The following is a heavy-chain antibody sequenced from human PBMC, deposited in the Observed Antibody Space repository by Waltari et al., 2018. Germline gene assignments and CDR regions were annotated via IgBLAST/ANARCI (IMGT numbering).Heavy chain of an antibody. CDR2: MNPNRGNT. CDR3: ARGQRGPIYYYYGMDV. V-gene: IGHV1-8*03. J-gene: IGHJ6*02. CDR1: GYTFTSYD. Sequence: QVQLVQSGAEVKKPGASVKVSCKASGYTFTSYDINWVRQATGQGLEWMGWMNPNRGNTGYAPKVQGIVTITRKTSISTADMVLSSLRSEDTAVYYCARGQRGPIYYYYGMDVWGQGTTVTVSS. D-gene: IGHD2-15*01.